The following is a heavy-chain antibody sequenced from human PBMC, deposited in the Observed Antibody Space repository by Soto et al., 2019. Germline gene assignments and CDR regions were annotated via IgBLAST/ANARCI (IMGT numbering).Heavy chain of an antibody. V-gene: IGHV3-23*01. J-gene: IGHJ4*02. CDR3: AKDGYYDREGQYYFDY. CDR2: ISGSGGST. Sequence: GGSLRLSCAASGFTFSSYAMSWVRQAPGKGLEWVSAISGSGGSTYYADSVKGRFTISRDNSKNTLYLQMNSLRAEDTAVYYCAKDGYYDREGQYYFDYWGQGTLVTV. CDR1: GFTFSSYA. D-gene: IGHD3-22*01.